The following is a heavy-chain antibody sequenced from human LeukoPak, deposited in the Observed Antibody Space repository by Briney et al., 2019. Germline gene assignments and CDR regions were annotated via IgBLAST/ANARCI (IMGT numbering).Heavy chain of an antibody. V-gene: IGHV3-23*01. CDR3: ARYYGSGSYGTDY. CDR2: ISGSGGNT. D-gene: IGHD3-10*01. Sequence: TGGSLRLSCAASGFTFSSYAMSWVRQAPGKGLEWVSAISGSGGNTYYADSVKGRFTISRDNSKNTLYLQMNSLRAEDTAVYYCARYYGSGSYGTDYWGQGTLVTVSS. J-gene: IGHJ4*02. CDR1: GFTFSSYA.